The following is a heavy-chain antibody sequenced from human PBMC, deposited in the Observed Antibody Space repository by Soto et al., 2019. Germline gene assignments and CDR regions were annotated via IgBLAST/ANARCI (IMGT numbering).Heavy chain of an antibody. J-gene: IGHJ6*03. CDR1: GGSISSYY. V-gene: IGHV4-59*01. CDR3: ARGNTVTTNYYYYMDV. Sequence: SETLSLTCTVSGGSISSYYWSWIRQPPGKGLEWIGYIYYSGSTNYNPSLKSRVTISVDTSKNQFSLKLSSVTAADTAVYYCARGNTVTTNYYYYMDVWGKGTTVTVS. D-gene: IGHD4-4*01. CDR2: IYYSGST.